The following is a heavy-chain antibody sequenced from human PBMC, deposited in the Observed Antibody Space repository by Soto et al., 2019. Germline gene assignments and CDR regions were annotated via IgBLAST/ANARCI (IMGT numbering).Heavy chain of an antibody. J-gene: IGHJ6*02. CDR3: ARGYDFWSGYRPYYYYGTDV. Sequence: ASVKVSCKASGYTFTSYDINWVRQATGQGLEWMGWMNPNSGNTGYAQKFQGRVTMTRNTSISTAYMELSSLRSEDTAVYYCARGYDFWSGYRPYYYYGTDVWGQGTTVTV. D-gene: IGHD3-3*01. V-gene: IGHV1-8*01. CDR1: GYTFTSYD. CDR2: MNPNSGNT.